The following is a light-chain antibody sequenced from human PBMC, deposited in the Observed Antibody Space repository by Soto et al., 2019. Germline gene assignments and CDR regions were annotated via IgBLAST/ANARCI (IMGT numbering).Light chain of an antibody. CDR3: HQYGSSPLT. CDR2: VAS. V-gene: IGKV3-20*01. Sequence: IVLTQSPGTLSLSPGERATLTCRASQSVTSSYLAWYQQKPGQAPRLLMYVASSRATGIPDRFSGSGSGTDFTLTISRLEPEDFAVYYCHQYGSSPLTFGPGTKVDIK. CDR1: QSVTSSY. J-gene: IGKJ3*01.